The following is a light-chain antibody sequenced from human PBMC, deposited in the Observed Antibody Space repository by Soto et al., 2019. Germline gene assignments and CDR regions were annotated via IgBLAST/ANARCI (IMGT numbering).Light chain of an antibody. Sequence: QSALTQPASVSGSPGQSIAISCTGTSSDVGGYNYGSWYQQHPGKAPKLMIYEVNNRPSGVSDRFSGSKSGNTASLTISGLQSEDEADYYCTSFTTYSPPAYVFGTGTKLTVL. CDR1: SSDVGGYNY. CDR2: EVN. V-gene: IGLV2-14*01. CDR3: TSFTTYSPPAYV. J-gene: IGLJ1*01.